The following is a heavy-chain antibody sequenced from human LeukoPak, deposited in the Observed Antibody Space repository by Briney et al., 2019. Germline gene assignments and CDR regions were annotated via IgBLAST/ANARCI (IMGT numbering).Heavy chain of an antibody. CDR2: ICIDGHGS. Sequence: GGSLRLSCAASGFLINSDVMTWVRQPPGRGLEWVSAICIDGHGSDYANSVKGRFTISRDNAKNIVYLQMNSLTAEDTALYYCATRVGGTPDYWGRGTQVTVSS. CDR3: ATRVGGTPDY. J-gene: IGHJ4*02. V-gene: IGHV3-23*05. CDR1: GFLINSDV. D-gene: IGHD1-1*01.